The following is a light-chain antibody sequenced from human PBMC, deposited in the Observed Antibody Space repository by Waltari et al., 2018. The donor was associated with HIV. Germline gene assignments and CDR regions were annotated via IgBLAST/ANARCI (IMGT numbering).Light chain of an antibody. Sequence: QSALNQPRSVSGSPGQSVTISCTGTSSDVGGYNYVSWYQQHPGKAPKLMIYDVSKRPSGVPDRFSGSKSGNPASLTISGLQAEDWADYYCCSYAGSYTLVFGGGTKLTVL. CDR2: DVS. CDR1: SSDVGGYNY. CDR3: CSYAGSYTLV. V-gene: IGLV2-11*01. J-gene: IGLJ2*01.